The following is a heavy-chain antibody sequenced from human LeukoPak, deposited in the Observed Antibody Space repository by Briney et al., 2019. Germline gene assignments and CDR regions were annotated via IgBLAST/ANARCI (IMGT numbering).Heavy chain of an antibody. V-gene: IGHV3-33*08. D-gene: IGHD5-24*01. CDR3: ARDGYNFRGIDY. CDR1: GFTFSSYG. Sequence: GRSLRLSCAASGFTFSSYGMLWVRQAPGKGLDWVAFIRYDGNNKLYADSVKGRFTISRDNAKNSLYLQMNSLRAEDTAVYYCARDGYNFRGIDYWGQGTLVTVSS. J-gene: IGHJ4*02. CDR2: IRYDGNNK.